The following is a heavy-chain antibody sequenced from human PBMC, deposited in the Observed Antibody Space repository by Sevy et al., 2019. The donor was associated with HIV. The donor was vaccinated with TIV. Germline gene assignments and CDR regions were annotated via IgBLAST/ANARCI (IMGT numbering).Heavy chain of an antibody. CDR3: ARMGDYYDSSGYYPLKF. Sequence: ASVKVSCKASGYTFTGYYIHWVRQAPGQGLEWMGWINPNSGGTYFSKKFQDSVTMTTYTSVNTAYMELRSLRFYDTAVYYCARMGDYYDSSGYYPLKFWGQGTLVTVSS. CDR2: INPNSGGT. V-gene: IGHV1-2*02. CDR1: GYTFTGYY. J-gene: IGHJ4*02. D-gene: IGHD3-22*01.